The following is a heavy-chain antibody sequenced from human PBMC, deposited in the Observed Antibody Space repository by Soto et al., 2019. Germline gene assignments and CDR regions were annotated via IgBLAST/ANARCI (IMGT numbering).Heavy chain of an antibody. D-gene: IGHD1-26*01. CDR2: IHHSGTT. CDR3: AREYSGNYRWLDS. CDR1: GDSIIYSSF. V-gene: IGHV4-4*02. J-gene: IGHJ5*01. Sequence: PSETLSLTCAVSGDSIIYSSFWTWVRQPPGKGLEWIGEIHHSGTTNYNPSLKSRVTISEDKSKNQFSLKLSAVNAADTAVYYCAREYSGNYRWLDSWGQGILVTVSS.